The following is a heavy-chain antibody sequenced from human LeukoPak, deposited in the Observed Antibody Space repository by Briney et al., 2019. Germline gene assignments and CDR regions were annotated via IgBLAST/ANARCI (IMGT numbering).Heavy chain of an antibody. D-gene: IGHD6-13*01. CDR1: GFTFSSYS. J-gene: IGHJ4*02. CDR2: ISSSSSYI. CDR3: ARVRSSWYYFDY. V-gene: IGHV3-21*01. Sequence: GGSLRLSCAASGFTFSSYSMNWVRQAPGKGLEWVSSISSSSSYIYYADSVKGRFTISRDNAKNSLCLQMNSLRAEDTAVYYCARVRSSWYYFDYWGQGTLVTVSS.